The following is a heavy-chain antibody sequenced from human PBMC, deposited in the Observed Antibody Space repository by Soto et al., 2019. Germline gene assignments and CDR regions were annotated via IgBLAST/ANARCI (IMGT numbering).Heavy chain of an antibody. CDR3: AKGRGLAVPYYFDY. CDR2: ISGRGGRT. CDR1: GFTFTSYS. J-gene: IGHJ4*02. D-gene: IGHD2-21*01. Sequence: GGSLRLSCAASGFTFTSYSMSWVRQAPGKGLEWVSSISGRGGRTSYADSVKGRFTVSRDNPNNTLYLQMKSLRGDDTAIYYCAKGRGLAVPYYFDYWGQGTLVTVSS. V-gene: IGHV3-23*01.